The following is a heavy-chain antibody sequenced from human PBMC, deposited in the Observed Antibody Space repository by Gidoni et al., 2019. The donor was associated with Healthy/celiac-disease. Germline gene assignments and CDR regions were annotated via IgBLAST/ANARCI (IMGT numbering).Heavy chain of an antibody. D-gene: IGHD1-26*01. Sequence: QVQLQESGPGLVKPSETLSLTCNDSGGSISSYYWSWIRQPPGKGLEWIGYIYYSGSTNYNPSLKSRVTISVDTSKNQFSLKLSSVTAADTAVYYCARDTGEFDYWGQGTLVTVSS. CDR1: GGSISSYY. CDR3: ARDTGEFDY. J-gene: IGHJ4*02. CDR2: IYYSGST. V-gene: IGHV4-59*01.